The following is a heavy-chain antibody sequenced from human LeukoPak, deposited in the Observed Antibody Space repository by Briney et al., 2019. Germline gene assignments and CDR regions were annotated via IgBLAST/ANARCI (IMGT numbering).Heavy chain of an antibody. CDR1: GYTFTSYA. J-gene: IGHJ4*02. CDR2: INAGNGNT. D-gene: IGHD3-3*01. Sequence: GASVKVSCKASGYTFTSYAMHWVRQAPGQRLEWMGWINAGNGNTKYSQKFQGRVTITRDTSASTAYMELSSLRSEDTAVYYCARGVPYPSWSGPHYSDYWGQGTLVTVSS. CDR3: ARGVPYPSWSGPHYSDY. V-gene: IGHV1-3*01.